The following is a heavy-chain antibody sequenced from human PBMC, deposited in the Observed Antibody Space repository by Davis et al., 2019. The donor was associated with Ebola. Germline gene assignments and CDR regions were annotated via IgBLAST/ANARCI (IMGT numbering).Heavy chain of an antibody. CDR2: IIPILGIA. J-gene: IGHJ6*02. D-gene: IGHD1-26*01. Sequence: SVKVSCKASGGTFSSYAISWVRRAPGQGLEWMGRIIPILGIANYAQKFQGRVTITADKSTSTAYMELSSLRSEDTAVYYCARPSVGATYYYGMDVWGQGTTVTVSS. CDR1: GGTFSSYA. V-gene: IGHV1-69*04. CDR3: ARPSVGATYYYGMDV.